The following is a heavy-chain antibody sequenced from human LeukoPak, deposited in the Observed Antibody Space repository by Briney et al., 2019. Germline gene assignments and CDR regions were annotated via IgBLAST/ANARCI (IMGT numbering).Heavy chain of an antibody. V-gene: IGHV3-30*04. Sequence: PGKSLRLSCEASGFTFRSFAMNWVRQAPGKGLESVALISYDGNIEYYADSVKGRFTISRDNSNNTLFLQMSSLRAEDTAVYYCARGGSILRRVRSWFDPWGQGTLVIVSS. J-gene: IGHJ5*02. D-gene: IGHD3-10*01. CDR2: ISYDGNIE. CDR3: ARGGSILRRVRSWFDP. CDR1: GFTFRSFA.